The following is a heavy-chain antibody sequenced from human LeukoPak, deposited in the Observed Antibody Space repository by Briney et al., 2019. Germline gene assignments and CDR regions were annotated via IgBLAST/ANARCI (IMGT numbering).Heavy chain of an antibody. J-gene: IGHJ4*02. CDR2: IKQDGSEK. CDR1: GFTFSSYW. V-gene: IGHV3-7*01. D-gene: IGHD2-15*01. CDR3: ARARASGRSGFDY. Sequence: GGSLRLSCAASGFTFSSYWMGWVRQAPGKGLEWVANIKQDGSEKYYVDSVKGRFTISRDNAKNSLYLQMNSLRDEDTAVYYCARARASGRSGFDYWGQGTLVTVSS.